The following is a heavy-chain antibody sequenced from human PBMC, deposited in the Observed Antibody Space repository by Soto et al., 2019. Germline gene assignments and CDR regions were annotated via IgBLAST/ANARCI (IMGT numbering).Heavy chain of an antibody. D-gene: IGHD3-3*02. J-gene: IGHJ5*02. V-gene: IGHV4-39*01. CDR1: GGSISSSSYY. Sequence: PSETLSLTCTVSGGSISSSSYYWGWIRQPPGKGLEWIGSIYYSGSTYYNPSLKSRVTISVDTSKNQFSLKLSSVTAADTAVYYCASPKIAFYKGFDPWGQGTLVNVSS. CDR3: ASPKIAFYKGFDP. CDR2: IYYSGST.